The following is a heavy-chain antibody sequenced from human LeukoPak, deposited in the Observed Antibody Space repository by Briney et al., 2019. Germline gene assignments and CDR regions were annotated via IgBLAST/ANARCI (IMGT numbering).Heavy chain of an antibody. CDR3: ARGAQVLRYFDWLHNWFDP. D-gene: IGHD3-9*01. J-gene: IGHJ5*02. V-gene: IGHV1-69*04. Sequence: SVTVSCKASGGTFSSYAISWVRQAPGQGLEWMGRIIPIPGIANYAQKFQGRVTITADKSTSTAYMELSSLRSEDTAVYYCARGAQVLRYFDWLHNWFDPWGQGTLVTVSS. CDR2: IIPIPGIA. CDR1: GGTFSSYA.